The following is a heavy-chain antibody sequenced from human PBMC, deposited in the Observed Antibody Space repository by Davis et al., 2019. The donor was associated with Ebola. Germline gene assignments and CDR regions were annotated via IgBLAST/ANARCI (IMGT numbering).Heavy chain of an antibody. J-gene: IGHJ4*02. CDR2: IKQDGSQK. D-gene: IGHD2-2*02. Sequence: GESLKISCVASGFTFSTYWMSWVRQTPGKELEWLANIKQDGSQKQYVDSVKGRFTISRDNAKNSLYLQMDSLRVEDTAVYYCAIPNRASPDSIWSQGTLVTVSS. V-gene: IGHV3-7*03. CDR1: GFTFSTYW. CDR3: AIPNRASPDSI.